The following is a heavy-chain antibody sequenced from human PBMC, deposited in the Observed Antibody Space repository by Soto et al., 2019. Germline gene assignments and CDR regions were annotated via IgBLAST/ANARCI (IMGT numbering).Heavy chain of an antibody. CDR1: GVTFSSYT. Sequence: SVKVSCKASGVTFSSYTISWLRQAPGQGLEWMGRIIPILGIANYAQKFQGRVTITADKSTSTAYMELSSLRSEETAVYYCAREEYNPNIVVVKIPRYYYYGMDVWG. V-gene: IGHV1-69*02. D-gene: IGHD2-21*01. CDR3: AREEYNPNIVVVKIPRYYYYGMDV. J-gene: IGHJ6*02. CDR2: IIPILGIA.